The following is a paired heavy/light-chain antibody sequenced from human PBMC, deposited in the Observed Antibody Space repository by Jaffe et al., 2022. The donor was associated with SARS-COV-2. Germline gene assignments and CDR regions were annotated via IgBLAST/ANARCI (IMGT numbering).Heavy chain of an antibody. D-gene: IGHD6-6*01. CDR1: GYSFTGYY. J-gene: IGHJ5*02. V-gene: IGHV1-2*06. Sequence: QVQLVQSGAEVKKPGASVKVSCKASGYSFTGYYMHWVRQAPGQGLEWMGRINPKTGGVNYAQKFQGRVTMTRDTSITTAYMELTSLRSDDTAVYYCTRDGVSSGALPWGQGTLVTVSS. CDR3: TRDGVSSGALP. CDR2: INPKTGGV.
Light chain of an antibody. CDR2: DAS. J-gene: IGKJ4*01. V-gene: IGKV3-11*01. CDR3: QQRDNWPLT. CDR1: QSVSRY. Sequence: EIVLTQSPGTLSLSPGDRATLSCRASQSVSRYLAWYQQKPGQAPRLLIYDASNRATGVPARFSGSGSGTDFTLTISTLESEDFAVYYCQQRDNWPLTFGGGTKVEIK.